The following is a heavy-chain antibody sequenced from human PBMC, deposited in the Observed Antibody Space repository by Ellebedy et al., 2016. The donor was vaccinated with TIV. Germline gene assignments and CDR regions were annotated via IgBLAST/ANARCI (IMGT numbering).Heavy chain of an antibody. CDR2: INGVGSNI. CDR3: AKASSRGGGWDC. Sequence: GESLKISCAASGFPFSSSWVHWVRQVPGKGLVWVARINGVGSNIGYADSVKGRFTISRDNSKNTLYLQMNSLRAEDTAVYYCAKASSRGGGWDCWGQGILVTASS. D-gene: IGHD2-15*01. CDR1: GFPFSSSW. V-gene: IGHV3-74*01. J-gene: IGHJ4*02.